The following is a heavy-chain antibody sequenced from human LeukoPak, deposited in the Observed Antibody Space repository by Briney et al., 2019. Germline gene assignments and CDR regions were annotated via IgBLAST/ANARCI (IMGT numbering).Heavy chain of an antibody. CDR3: AKGASGSYHTPYDY. CDR1: GLTFSSCF. V-gene: IGHV3-23*01. D-gene: IGHD1-26*01. Sequence: GGSLRLSCAASGLTFSSCFMTWVRQAPGKGLEWVSDISVSGGNTYYADSVQGRFIISRDNSKNTLNLQMNSLRVEDTAVYYCAKGASGSYHTPYDYWGQGSLVTVSS. CDR2: ISVSGGNT. J-gene: IGHJ4*02.